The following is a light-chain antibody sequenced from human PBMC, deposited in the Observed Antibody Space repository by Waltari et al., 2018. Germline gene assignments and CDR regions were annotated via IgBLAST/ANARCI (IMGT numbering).Light chain of an antibody. CDR1: SSDVGGYNY. CDR3: SSYTSSSTFNWV. V-gene: IGLV2-14*03. CDR2: DVS. J-gene: IGLJ3*02. Sequence: QSALTQPASVSGSPGQSIPISCTGTSSDVGGYNYVSWYQHHPGKAPKLMIYDVSKRPSGVSNRFSGSKSGNTASLTISGLQAEDEADYYCSSYTSSSTFNWVFGGGTKLTVL.